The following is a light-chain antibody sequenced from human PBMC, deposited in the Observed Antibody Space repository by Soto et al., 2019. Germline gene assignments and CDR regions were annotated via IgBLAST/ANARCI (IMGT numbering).Light chain of an antibody. CDR3: QQYHTNCA. CDR1: PSISSW. V-gene: IGKV1-5*03. CDR2: KSS. J-gene: IGKJ1*01. Sequence: DIQMTQSPSTLSASVGDIVTITCRASPSISSWLAWYQQKPGKAPKLLIHKSSILESGDPSRVSGRGSGTDFALTISSLQPDDLATYDCQQYHTNCAIGQGTKVEVK.